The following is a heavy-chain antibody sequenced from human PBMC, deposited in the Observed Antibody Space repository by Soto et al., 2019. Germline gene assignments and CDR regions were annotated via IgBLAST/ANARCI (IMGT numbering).Heavy chain of an antibody. J-gene: IGHJ4*02. V-gene: IGHV1-46*03. CDR1: GYTFTSYY. CDR2: INPSGGST. Sequence: QVHLVQSGAEVKKPGASVKVSCKASGYTFTSYYMHWVRQAPGQGLEWMGIINPSGGSTNYAQKFQGGVTMTRDTSTSTVYMELSSLRSEDTAVYYCARDVGAMVRGVMPGGVYDYWGQETLVTVSS. CDR3: ARDVGAMVRGVMPGGVYDY. D-gene: IGHD3-10*01.